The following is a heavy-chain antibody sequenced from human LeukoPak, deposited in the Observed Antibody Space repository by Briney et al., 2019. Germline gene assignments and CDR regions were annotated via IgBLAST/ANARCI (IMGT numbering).Heavy chain of an antibody. Sequence: GGSLRLSCAASGFTFSTYAMTWVRQAPGKGLEWVSVISGSGGSTYYADSVKGRFTLSRDNSKNTIYLQMNSLRAEDTAVYYGAKSIGGVVVVAADYWGQGTLVTVSS. CDR3: AKSIGGVVVVAADY. V-gene: IGHV3-23*01. J-gene: IGHJ4*02. CDR2: ISGSGGST. CDR1: GFTFSTYA. D-gene: IGHD2-15*01.